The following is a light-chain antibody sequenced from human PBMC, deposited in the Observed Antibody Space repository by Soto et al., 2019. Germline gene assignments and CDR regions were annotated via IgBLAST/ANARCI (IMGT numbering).Light chain of an antibody. CDR3: QQYDSSPVT. CDR2: GAS. V-gene: IGKV3-20*01. CDR1: QSVSSSY. Sequence: EIVLTQSPGTLSLSPGERATLSCRASQSVSSSYLAWYQQKPGQAPRLLIYGASSRATGIPDRFSGSGSGTQFTLTISSLEPKDFGVYYCQQYDSSPVTFGQGTKGEIK. J-gene: IGKJ1*01.